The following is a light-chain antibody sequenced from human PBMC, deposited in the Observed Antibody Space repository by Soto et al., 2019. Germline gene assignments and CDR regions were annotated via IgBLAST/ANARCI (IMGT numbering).Light chain of an antibody. V-gene: IGLV8-61*01. Sequence: QTVVTQEPSLSVSPGGTVTLTCGLKSASVSTTYYPSWYQQTPGQAPRTLIYSTDTRSSGVPDRFSGSILGNKAALTITGAQAEDESDYYCVLFMGSGIWVFGGGTTLTVL. CDR2: STD. J-gene: IGLJ3*02. CDR1: SASVSTTYY. CDR3: VLFMGSGIWV.